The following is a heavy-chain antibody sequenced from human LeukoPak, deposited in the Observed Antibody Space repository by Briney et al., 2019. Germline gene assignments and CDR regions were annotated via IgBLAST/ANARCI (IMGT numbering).Heavy chain of an antibody. Sequence: PGGSLRLSCAASGFTFRSYEMNWARQAPGKGLEWVSYISSSGSTIYYADSVKGRFTISRENAKNSLYLQMNSLRAEDTAVYYCARDDAMGATIDYWGQGTLVTVSS. CDR1: GFTFRSYE. J-gene: IGHJ4*02. CDR3: ARDDAMGATIDY. CDR2: ISSSGSTI. V-gene: IGHV3-48*03. D-gene: IGHD1-26*01.